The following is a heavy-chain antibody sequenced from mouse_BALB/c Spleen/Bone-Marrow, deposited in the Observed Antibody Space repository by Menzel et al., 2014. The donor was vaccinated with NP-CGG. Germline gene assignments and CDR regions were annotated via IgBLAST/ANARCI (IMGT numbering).Heavy chain of an antibody. Sequence: QVQLQQFGAELVKPGASVKLSCKASGYTFXEYIIHWVKQRSGQGLEWIGWFYPGSGSIKYNEKFKDKATLTADKSSSTVYMELSRLTSEDSAVYFCARHEDYGSSYYYAMDYWGQGTSVTVSS. V-gene: IGHV1-62-2*01. D-gene: IGHD1-1*01. CDR3: ARHEDYGSSYYYAMDY. J-gene: IGHJ4*01. CDR2: FYPGSGSI. CDR1: GYTFXEYI.